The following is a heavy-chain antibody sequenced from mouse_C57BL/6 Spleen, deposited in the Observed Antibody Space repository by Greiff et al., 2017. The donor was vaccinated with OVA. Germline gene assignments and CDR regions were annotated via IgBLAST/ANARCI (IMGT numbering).Heavy chain of an antibody. J-gene: IGHJ2*01. D-gene: IGHD1-1*01. CDR1: GYTFTSYW. V-gene: IGHV1-69*01. CDR3: ARSGLGTTVVATKYFDY. Sequence: QVQLQQPGAELVMPGASVKLSCKASGYTFTSYWMHWVKQRPGQGLEWIGEIDPSDSYTNYNQKFKGKSTLTVDKSSSTAYMQLSSLTSEDSAVYYCARSGLGTTVVATKYFDYWGQGTTLTVSS. CDR2: IDPSDSYT.